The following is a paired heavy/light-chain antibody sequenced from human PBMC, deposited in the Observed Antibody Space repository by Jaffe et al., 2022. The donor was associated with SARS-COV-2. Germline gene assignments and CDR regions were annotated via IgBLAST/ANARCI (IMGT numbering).Heavy chain of an antibody. D-gene: IGHD2-8*01. V-gene: IGHV2-70*01. CDR3: ARSPSLTIMSVPSFYFDF. J-gene: IGHJ4*02. Sequence: QVTLRESGPGLVKPTQTLTLTCTFSGFSLGTGEMSVGWIRQPPGKALEWLALVDLDDDKYYNTSLKTRLGVSRGTSKNQVVLTLSNVDPDDTATYYCARSPSLTIMSVPSFYFDFWGQGVLVTVSS. CDR1: GFSLGTGEMS. CDR2: VDLDDDK.
Light chain of an antibody. CDR1: QPINSRY. J-gene: IGKJ4*01. CDR3: QHYGNSLALS. V-gene: IGKV3-20*01. CDR2: GAS. Sequence: EIVLTQSPGALSLSPGERATLSCRASQPINSRYLAWYQQKPGQAPRLLIYGASTRATGIPDKFSGSGSGTDFILAISRLEPEDFAVYYCQHYGNSLALSFGGGTKVEI.